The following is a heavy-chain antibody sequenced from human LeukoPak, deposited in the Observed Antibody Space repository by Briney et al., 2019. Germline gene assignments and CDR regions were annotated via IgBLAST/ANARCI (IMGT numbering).Heavy chain of an antibody. Sequence: SETLSLTCTVSGGSISSSSYYWGWIRQPPGKGLEWIGSTYYSGSTYYNPSLKSRVTISVDTSKNQFSLKLSSVTAADTAVYYCAREGQWLVDYYYMDVWGKGTTVTVSS. CDR2: TYYSGST. J-gene: IGHJ6*03. D-gene: IGHD6-19*01. V-gene: IGHV4-39*07. CDR1: GGSISSSSYY. CDR3: AREGQWLVDYYYMDV.